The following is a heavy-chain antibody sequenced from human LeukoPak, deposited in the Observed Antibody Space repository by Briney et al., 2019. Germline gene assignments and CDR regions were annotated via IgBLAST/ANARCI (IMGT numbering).Heavy chain of an antibody. CDR1: GFTFSSYG. Sequence: TGGSLRLSCAASGFTFSSYGMHWVRQAPGKGLEWVAVISYDGSNKYYADSVKGRFTISRDNSKNTLYLQMNSLRAEDTAVYYCAKGHDSSGYYHFDYWGQGTLVTVSS. CDR2: ISYDGSNK. CDR3: AKGHDSSGYYHFDY. J-gene: IGHJ4*02. D-gene: IGHD3-22*01. V-gene: IGHV3-30*18.